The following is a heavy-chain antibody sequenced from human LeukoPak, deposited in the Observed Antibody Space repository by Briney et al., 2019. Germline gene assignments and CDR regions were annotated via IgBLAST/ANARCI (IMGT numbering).Heavy chain of an antibody. V-gene: IGHV3-23*01. J-gene: IGHJ4*02. CDR3: AKPLRFLEWLFDY. CDR1: GFTFSSYA. CDR2: ISGSGGST. Sequence: PWGSLRLSCAASGFTFSSYAMSWVRPAPGKGLEWVSAISGSGGSTYYADSVKGRFTISRDNSKNTLYLQMNSLRAEDTAVYYCAKPLRFLEWLFDYWGQGTLVTVSS. D-gene: IGHD3-3*01.